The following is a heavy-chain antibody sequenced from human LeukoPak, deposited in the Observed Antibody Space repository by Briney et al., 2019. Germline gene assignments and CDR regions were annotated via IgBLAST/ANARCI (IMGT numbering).Heavy chain of an antibody. J-gene: IGHJ3*02. V-gene: IGHV3-74*01. D-gene: IGHD4-17*01. CDR3: ASPPGDDYGDYDAFDI. CDR2: INSDGSST. Sequence: PGGSLRLSCAGSGFTFSSYWMHWVRQAPGKGLVWVSRINSDGSSTSYADSVKGRFTISRDNAKNTLYLQMNSLRAEDTAVYYCASPPGDDYGDYDAFDIWGQGTMVTVSS. CDR1: GFTFSSYW.